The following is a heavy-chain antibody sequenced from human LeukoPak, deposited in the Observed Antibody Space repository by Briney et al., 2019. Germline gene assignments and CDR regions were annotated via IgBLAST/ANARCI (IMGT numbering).Heavy chain of an antibody. J-gene: IGHJ4*02. CDR3: ASGSGSYFRFDY. CDR2: IYSGGST. V-gene: IGHV3-66*01. D-gene: IGHD1-26*01. CDR1: EFSVGSNY. Sequence: GGSLRLSRAASEFSVGSNYMTWVRQAPGKGLEWVSLIYSGGSTYYADSVKGRFTISRDNSKNTLYLQTNSLRAEDTAVYYCASGSGSYFRFDYWGQGTLVTVSS.